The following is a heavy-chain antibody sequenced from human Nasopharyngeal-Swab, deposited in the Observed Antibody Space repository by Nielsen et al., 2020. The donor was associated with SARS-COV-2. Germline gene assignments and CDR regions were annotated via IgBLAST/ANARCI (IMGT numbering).Heavy chain of an antibody. CDR2: ISENGSKK. V-gene: IGHV3-30*18. Sequence: GESLKISCAASGFTFSSSPMHWVRQAPGKGLEWVAVISENGSKKFYADSVKGRFTISRDNSKNTLYLQMNSLRAEDTAVYYCAKWQVGRAFFDWGQGTTVTVSS. D-gene: IGHD3-3*02. CDR1: GFTFSSSP. CDR3: AKWQVGRAFFD. J-gene: IGHJ6*02.